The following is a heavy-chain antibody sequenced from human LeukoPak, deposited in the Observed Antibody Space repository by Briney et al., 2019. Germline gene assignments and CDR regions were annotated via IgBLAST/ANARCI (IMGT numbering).Heavy chain of an antibody. V-gene: IGHV3-23*01. CDR2: ISGSGGST. D-gene: IGHD2-2*01. Sequence: GGSLRLSCAASGFTFSNYAMSWVRQAPGKGLEWVSGISGSGGSTYYADSVKGRFTISRDNSKSTLYLQMNSLRAEDTAVYYCAKGVIPAVDYWGQGTLVTVSS. J-gene: IGHJ4*02. CDR3: AKGVIPAVDY. CDR1: GFTFSNYA.